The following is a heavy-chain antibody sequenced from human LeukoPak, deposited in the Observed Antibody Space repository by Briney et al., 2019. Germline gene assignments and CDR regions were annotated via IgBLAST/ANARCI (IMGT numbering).Heavy chain of an antibody. Sequence: ASVKVSCKASGYTFSTYGISWVRQAHGQGLEWMGWINTYNSNTNYAEKLQDRVTMTTDTSTSTAYMEVRSLRSDDTAVYYCARDVVASKSGYYFYFYLDVWGKGTTVTVSS. CDR3: ARDVVASKSGYYFYFYLDV. V-gene: IGHV1-18*01. CDR1: GYTFSTYG. D-gene: IGHD2-15*01. J-gene: IGHJ6*03. CDR2: INTYNSNT.